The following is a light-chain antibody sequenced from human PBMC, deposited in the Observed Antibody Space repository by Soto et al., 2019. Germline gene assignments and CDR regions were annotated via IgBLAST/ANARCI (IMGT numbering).Light chain of an antibody. J-gene: IGLJ1*01. CDR1: SSDVGGYNY. V-gene: IGLV2-14*01. Sequence: QSVLTQPASVSGSPGQSITNSCTGTSSDVGGYNYVSWYQQHPGKAPKLMIYEVSNRPSGVSNRFSGSKSGNTASLTISGLQAEDEADYYCSSYTSSSTRVFGTGTKLTVL. CDR2: EVS. CDR3: SSYTSSSTRV.